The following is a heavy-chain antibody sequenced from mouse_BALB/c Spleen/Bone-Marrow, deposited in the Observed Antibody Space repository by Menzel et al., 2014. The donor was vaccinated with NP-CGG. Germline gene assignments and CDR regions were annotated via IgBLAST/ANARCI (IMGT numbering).Heavy chain of an antibody. CDR3: ARQLGLRVDY. D-gene: IGHD3-1*01. V-gene: IGHV5-12-2*01. J-gene: IGHJ4*01. CDR1: GFTFSSYS. Sequence: EVQLQESGGGLVQPGGSLKLSCAASGFTFSSYSMSWVRQTPEKRLEWVAYISNGGGSTYYPDTVKGRFTISRDNAKNTLYRQRSSLKSEDTAMYYCARQLGLRVDYWGQGSSVTVSS. CDR2: ISNGGGST.